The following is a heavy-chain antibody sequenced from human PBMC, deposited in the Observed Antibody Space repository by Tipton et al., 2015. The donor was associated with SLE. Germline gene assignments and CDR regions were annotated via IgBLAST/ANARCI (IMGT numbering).Heavy chain of an antibody. CDR2: IYSGGKT. Sequence: GSLRLSCAASGFTFSAYGMSWVRQAPGKGLEWVSLIYSGGKTSFADSVKGRFSISRDNSENTLHLQMRSLRAEDTAVYYCAKLDGSISNYFASWGHGTLVTVS. CDR3: AKLDGSISNYFAS. V-gene: IGHV3-23*03. J-gene: IGHJ4*01. CDR1: GFTFSAYG. D-gene: IGHD4-11*01.